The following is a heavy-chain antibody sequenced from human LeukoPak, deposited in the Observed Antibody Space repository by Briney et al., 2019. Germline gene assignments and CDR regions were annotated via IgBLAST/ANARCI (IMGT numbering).Heavy chain of an antibody. CDR2: IFQTGHS. V-gene: IGHV4-59*08. J-gene: IGHJ3*01. CDR3: ARHPFSDGFDF. CDR1: GGSISTFY. Sequence: SETLSLTCTVSGGSISTFYWSWLWQPPGKGLEWIGYIFQTGHSNYNPSLKGRVTISVDTSKNQLSLKLYSVTVADTAIYYCARHPFSDGFDFWGQGTMVTVSS.